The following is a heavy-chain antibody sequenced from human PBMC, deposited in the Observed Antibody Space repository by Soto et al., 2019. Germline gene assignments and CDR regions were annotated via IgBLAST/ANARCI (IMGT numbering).Heavy chain of an antibody. CDR1: GYTFTGYY. D-gene: IGHD2-2*01. Sequence: SVKVPCKASGYTFTGYYMHWVRQAPGQGLEWMGWINPNSGGTNYAQKFQGRVTMTRDTSISTAYMELSRLRSDDTAVYYCARDYRGYCSSTSCYVWFDPWGQGTLVTVSS. V-gene: IGHV1-2*02. CDR3: ARDYRGYCSSTSCYVWFDP. CDR2: INPNSGGT. J-gene: IGHJ5*02.